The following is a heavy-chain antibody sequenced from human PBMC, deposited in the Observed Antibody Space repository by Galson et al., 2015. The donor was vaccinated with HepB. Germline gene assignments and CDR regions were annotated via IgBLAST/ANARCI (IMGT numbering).Heavy chain of an antibody. D-gene: IGHD5-12*01. CDR3: ARDGSDVYYFDY. J-gene: IGHJ4*02. V-gene: IGHV3-66*01. CDR1: GFTVSSNY. CDR2: IYGGNRT. Sequence: SLRLSCAASGFTVSSNYMSWVRQAPGKGLECVSVIYGGNRTNYADSVKGRFTISRDTSKNTLYLQMNSLRAEDTAVYYCARDGSDVYYFDYWGQGTLATVSS.